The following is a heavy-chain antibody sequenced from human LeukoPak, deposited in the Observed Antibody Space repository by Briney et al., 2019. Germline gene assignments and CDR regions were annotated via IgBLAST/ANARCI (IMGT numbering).Heavy chain of an antibody. D-gene: IGHD6-19*01. V-gene: IGHV6-1*01. J-gene: IGHJ4*02. CDR3: ARGSWKGSGWYNY. CDR1: GDSVSSNSGG. Sequence: SQTLSLTCAISGDSVSSNSGGWNWIRQSPSRGLEWLGRTYYRSRWYSDYAVSVESRITINPDTSKNQFSLQLNSVTPEDTAVYYCARGSWKGSGWYNYWGQGTLVTVSS. CDR2: TYYRSRWYS.